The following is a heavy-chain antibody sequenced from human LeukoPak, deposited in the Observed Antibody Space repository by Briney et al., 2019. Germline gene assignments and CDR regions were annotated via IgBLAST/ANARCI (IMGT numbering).Heavy chain of an antibody. D-gene: IGHD6-13*01. CDR2: ISVGGTYT. J-gene: IGHJ4*02. CDR1: GFTFSDYA. CDR3: AKGKYSSSWYFDY. V-gene: IGHV3-23*01. Sequence: GGCLRLSCASSGFTFSDYAMTWVRQAPGRGLGWVSAISVGGTYTYYADSVKGRFTISRDNSKNTLYLPMNSLRAEDTAVYYCAKGKYSSSWYFDYWGQGTLVTVSS.